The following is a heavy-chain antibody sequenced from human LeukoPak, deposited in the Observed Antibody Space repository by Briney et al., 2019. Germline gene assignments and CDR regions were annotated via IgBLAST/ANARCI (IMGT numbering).Heavy chain of an antibody. CDR3: ARDDYGGKKAFDI. D-gene: IGHD4-23*01. Sequence: GGSLRLSCAASGFTFSDYYMSWIRQAPGKGLEWISYISSSGSTIYSADSVKGRFTISRDNAKNSLYLQTDSLRAEDTAMYYCARDDYGGKKAFDIWGQGTMVTVSS. V-gene: IGHV3-11*04. CDR1: GFTFSDYY. J-gene: IGHJ3*02. CDR2: ISSSGSTI.